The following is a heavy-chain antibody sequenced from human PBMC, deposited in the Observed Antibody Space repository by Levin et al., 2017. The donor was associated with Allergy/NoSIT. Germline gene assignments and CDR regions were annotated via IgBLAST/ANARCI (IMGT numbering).Heavy chain of an antibody. Sequence: GESLKISWTSSGFTFGDYAMTWFRQAPGKGLEWVGFIRSKGYGGTTEYAASVKVRFTVSRDDSKSIAYLQMNSLKTEDTAVYYCARVDCFGGRCYSPLGSFDIWGQGTMVTVSS. CDR2: IRSKGYGGTT. V-gene: IGHV3-49*03. D-gene: IGHD2-15*01. CDR1: GFTFGDYA. J-gene: IGHJ3*02. CDR3: ARVDCFGGRCYSPLGSFDI.